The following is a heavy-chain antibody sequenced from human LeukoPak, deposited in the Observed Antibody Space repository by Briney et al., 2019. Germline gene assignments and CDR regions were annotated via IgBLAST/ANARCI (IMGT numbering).Heavy chain of an antibody. CDR2: ISGSGGST. CDR3: AKGPQQQWLAPQGD. V-gene: IGHV3-23*01. CDR1: GFSFSIYG. J-gene: IGHJ4*02. Sequence: GGSLRLSCAASGFSFSIYGMSWVRQAPGKGLEWVSVISGSGGSTYTADSVKGRFTISRDNSKNTLYLQMNSLRAEDTAVYYCAKGPQQQWLAPQGDWGQGTLVTVSS. D-gene: IGHD6-19*01.